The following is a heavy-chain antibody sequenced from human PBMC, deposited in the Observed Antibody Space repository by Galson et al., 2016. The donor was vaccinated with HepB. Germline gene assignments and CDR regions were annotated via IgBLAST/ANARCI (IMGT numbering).Heavy chain of an antibody. CDR1: GFTFSNYG. D-gene: IGHD3-9*01. CDR2: IWYDGSEK. CDR3: ARIYYEILTGLTPWYYFDS. J-gene: IGHJ4*02. Sequence: SLRLSCAASGFTFSNYGMHWVRQAPGKGLEWVAVIWYDGSEKYYADSVKGRFTISRDNSKNTLHLQMNSLRAEDTAVYYCARIYYEILTGLTPWYYFDSWVQGTLVTVSS. V-gene: IGHV3-33*01.